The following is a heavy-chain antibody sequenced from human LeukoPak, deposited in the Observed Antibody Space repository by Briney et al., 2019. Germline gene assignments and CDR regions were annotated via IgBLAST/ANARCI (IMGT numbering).Heavy chain of an antibody. V-gene: IGHV4-4*07. CDR1: GGSISRYF. D-gene: IGHD4-11*01. CDR2: IYTSGST. CDR3: ARATHTIRADYKPFDF. J-gene: IGHJ4*02. Sequence: PSETLSLTCTLSGGSISRYFWSWLRQPAGKGLEWIGRIYTSGSTTYNPSLKGHATMSVDTSRDQFSLKLSSVTAADTAIYYCARATHTIRADYKPFDFWGQGTLVTVSS.